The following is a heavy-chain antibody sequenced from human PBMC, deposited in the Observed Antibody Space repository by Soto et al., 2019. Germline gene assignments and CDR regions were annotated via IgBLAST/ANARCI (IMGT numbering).Heavy chain of an antibody. J-gene: IGHJ4*02. Sequence: GGSLRLSCAASGFTFSSYGMHWVRQAPGKGLEWVAVIWYDGSNKYYADSVKGRFTISRDNSKNTLYLQMNSLRAEDTAVYYCARDQSYGEKATTLTWGQGTLVTVSS. CDR1: GFTFSSYG. CDR2: IWYDGSNK. V-gene: IGHV3-33*01. D-gene: IGHD4-17*01. CDR3: ARDQSYGEKATTLT.